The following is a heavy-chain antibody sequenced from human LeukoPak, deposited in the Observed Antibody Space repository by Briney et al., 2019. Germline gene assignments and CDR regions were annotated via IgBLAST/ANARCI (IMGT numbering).Heavy chain of an antibody. J-gene: IGHJ6*02. CDR3: ARGLKWELLRGYYYYGMDV. D-gene: IGHD1-26*01. V-gene: IGHV4-34*01. CDR1: GVSFSGYY. Sequence: PSETLSLTCAVYGVSFSGYYWSWIRQPPGKGLEWIGEINHSGSTNYNPSLKSRVTISVDTSKNQFSLKLSSVTAADTAVYYCARGLKWELLRGYYYYGMDVWGQGTTVTVSS. CDR2: INHSGST.